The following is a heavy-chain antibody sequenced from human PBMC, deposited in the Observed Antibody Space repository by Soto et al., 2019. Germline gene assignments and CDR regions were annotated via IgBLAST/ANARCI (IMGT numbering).Heavy chain of an antibody. Sequence: GGSLRLSCAASGFTFSTYAMAWVRQAPGKGLEWVSGVSASGLNTDYADPVKGRFYISRDNSKNTLFLQMNSLRAEDTAVYYCARDPGDYYFDYWGQGTLVTVSS. J-gene: IGHJ4*02. V-gene: IGHV3-23*01. CDR1: GFTFSTYA. CDR2: VSASGLNT. CDR3: ARDPGDYYFDY.